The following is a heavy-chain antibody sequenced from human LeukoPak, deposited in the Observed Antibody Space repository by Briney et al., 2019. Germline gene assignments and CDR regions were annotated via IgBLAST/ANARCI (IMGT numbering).Heavy chain of an antibody. Sequence: PGGSLRLPCEASGXTFSSYDIQWVRQATGKGLEWVSSIGTAGDTYYAGSVKGRFTLSRENAKKSSYLQMNNLGAGDTAVYYCARGALGFDYWGQGTLVTVSS. CDR2: IGTAGDT. J-gene: IGHJ4*02. CDR1: GXTFSSYD. CDR3: ARGALGFDY. V-gene: IGHV3-13*04.